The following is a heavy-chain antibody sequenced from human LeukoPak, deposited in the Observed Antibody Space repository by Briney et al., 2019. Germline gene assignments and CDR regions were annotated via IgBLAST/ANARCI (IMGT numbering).Heavy chain of an antibody. V-gene: IGHV3-23*01. D-gene: IGHD3-22*01. CDR3: AKSALGNTYYYDSSGYYRD. CDR2: ISGSGGST. Sequence: GGSLRLSCAASGFTFSSYAMSWVRQPPGKGLEWVSAISGSGGSTYYADSVKGRFTISRDNSKNTLYLQMNSLRAEDTAVYYCAKSALGNTYYYDSSGYYRDWGQGTLVTVSS. CDR1: GFTFSSYA. J-gene: IGHJ4*02.